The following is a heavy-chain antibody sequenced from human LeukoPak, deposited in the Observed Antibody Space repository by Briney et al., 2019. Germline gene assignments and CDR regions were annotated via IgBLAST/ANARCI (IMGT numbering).Heavy chain of an antibody. Sequence: SETLSLTCTVSGGSISNYYWSWIRQPPGKGLEGIGYIYYSGSTNYNPSLKSRVTISVDTSKNQFSLKLSSVTAADTAVYYCARVWGDSGGYYYSDYWGQGTLVTVSS. V-gene: IGHV4-59*01. CDR1: GGSISNYY. J-gene: IGHJ4*02. CDR2: IYYSGST. D-gene: IGHD3-22*01. CDR3: ARVWGDSGGYYYSDY.